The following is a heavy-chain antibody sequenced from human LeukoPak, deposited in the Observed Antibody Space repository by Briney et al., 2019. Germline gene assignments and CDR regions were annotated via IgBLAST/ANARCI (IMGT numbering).Heavy chain of an antibody. J-gene: IGHJ4*02. D-gene: IGHD5-18*01. V-gene: IGHV3-21*01. CDR2: ISSSSSYI. CDR3: AREGTAMVSSDY. CDR1: GFTFSSYS. Sequence: GSLRLSCAASGFTFSSYSMNWVRQAPGKGLEWVSSISSSSSYIYYADSEKGRFTISRDNAKNSLYLQMNSLRAEDTAVYYCAREGTAMVSSDYWGQGTLVTVSS.